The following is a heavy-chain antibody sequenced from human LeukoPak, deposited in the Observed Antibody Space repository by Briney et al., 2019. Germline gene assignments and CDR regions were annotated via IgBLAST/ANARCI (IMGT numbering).Heavy chain of an antibody. J-gene: IGHJ4*02. CDR1: ADSLNTYY. CDR2: VASSRTS. Sequence: SDTQSLTCTVSADSLNTYYWTWIRQPPGEELEWIGFVASSRTSNYNPSLKSRVTISVDTSKNQFSLKLSSVTAADTAVYYCARVAPDYGDPPTFDYWGQGTLVTVSS. CDR3: ARVAPDYGDPPTFDY. V-gene: IGHV4-59*07. D-gene: IGHD4-17*01.